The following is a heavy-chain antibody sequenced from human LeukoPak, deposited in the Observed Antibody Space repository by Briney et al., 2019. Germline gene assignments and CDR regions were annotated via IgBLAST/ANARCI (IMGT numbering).Heavy chain of an antibody. J-gene: IGHJ4*02. CDR3: ASTNYDILTGYERGFDY. CDR2: ITSSGRYI. CDR1: GFSFSDYT. Sequence: GGSLRLSCAASGFSFSDYTVDWVRQAPGKGLEWVSSITSSGRYIYYADSLKGRFTVSRDTAKNSMYLQMDSLRAEDTAVYYCASTNYDILTGYERGFDYWGQGTLVTVSS. D-gene: IGHD3-9*01. V-gene: IGHV3-21*01.